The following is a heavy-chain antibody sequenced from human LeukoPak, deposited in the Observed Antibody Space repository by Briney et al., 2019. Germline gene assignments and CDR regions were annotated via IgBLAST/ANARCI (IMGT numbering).Heavy chain of an antibody. CDR1: GFTFHIYA. Sequence: GGSLRLSCAASGFTFHIYAMNWVRQAPGKGLEWVSSISSSSSYIYYADSVKGRFTISRDNAKNSLYLQMNSLRAEDTAVYYCARMVPAGYCSSTSCYDAFDIWGQGTMVTVSS. J-gene: IGHJ3*02. CDR3: ARMVPAGYCSSTSCYDAFDI. D-gene: IGHD2-2*01. V-gene: IGHV3-21*01. CDR2: ISSSSSYI.